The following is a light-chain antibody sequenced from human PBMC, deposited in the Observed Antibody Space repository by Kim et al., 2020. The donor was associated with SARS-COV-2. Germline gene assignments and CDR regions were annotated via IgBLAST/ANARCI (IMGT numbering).Light chain of an antibody. Sequence: SYELTQPSSVSVSPGQTARSTCSGDVLAKKYARWFQQKPGQAHVLVIYKDSERPSGIPERFSGSSSGTTVTLTISGAQVEDEADYYCYSAADNNLVFGGGTQLTVL. CDR1: VLAKKY. J-gene: IGLJ3*02. V-gene: IGLV3-27*01. CDR2: KDS. CDR3: YSAADNNLV.